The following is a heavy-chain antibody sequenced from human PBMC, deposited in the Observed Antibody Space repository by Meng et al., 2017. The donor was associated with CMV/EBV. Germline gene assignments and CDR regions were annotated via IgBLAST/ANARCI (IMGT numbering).Heavy chain of an antibody. CDR3: AKVTGRCSSTSCYFDAFDI. Sequence: GESLKISCAASGFTFSSYAMSWVRQAPGKGLEWVSAISGSGGSTYYADSVKGRFTISRDSSKNTLYLQMNSLRAEDTAVYYCAKVTGRCSSTSCYFDAFDIWGQGTMVTVSS. V-gene: IGHV3-23*01. J-gene: IGHJ3*02. CDR1: GFTFSSYA. CDR2: ISGSGGST. D-gene: IGHD2-2*01.